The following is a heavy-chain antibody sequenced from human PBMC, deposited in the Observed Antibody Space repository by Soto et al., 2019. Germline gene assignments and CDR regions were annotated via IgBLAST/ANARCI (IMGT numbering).Heavy chain of an antibody. D-gene: IGHD1-26*01. J-gene: IGHJ4*02. CDR3: ARAKKGIVGATNFDY. CDR1: GGSISSGGYS. V-gene: IGHV4-30-2*01. CDR2: IYHSGST. Sequence: QLQLQESGSELVKPSQTLSLTCAVSGGSISSGGYSWSWIRQPPGKGLEWIGYIYHSGSTYYNPSLKRRVTIXXDXSXXQFSLKLSSVTAADTAVYYCARAKKGIVGATNFDYWGQGTLVTVSS.